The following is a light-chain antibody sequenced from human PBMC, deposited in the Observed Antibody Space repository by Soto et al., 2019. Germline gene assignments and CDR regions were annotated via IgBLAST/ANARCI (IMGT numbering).Light chain of an antibody. CDR2: GAS. V-gene: IGKV3-15*01. CDR3: QQYNNWPWT. CDR1: QSVSSN. Sequence: EIVLTPSPATLSLSPVERATLSCRASQSVSSNLAWYQQKPGQAPRLLIYGASTRATGIPARFSGSGSGTEFTLTISSLQSEDFAVYYCQQYNNWPWTFGQGIKVDIK. J-gene: IGKJ1*01.